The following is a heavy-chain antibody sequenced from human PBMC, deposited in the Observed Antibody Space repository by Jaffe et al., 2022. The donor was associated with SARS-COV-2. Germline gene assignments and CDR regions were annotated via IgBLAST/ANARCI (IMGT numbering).Heavy chain of an antibody. J-gene: IGHJ4*02. CDR2: ISYDGSNK. CDR3: ARDGEPDTMIVAGYYFDY. Sequence: QVQLVESGGGVVQPGRSLRLSCAASGFTFSSYAMHWVRQAPGKGLEWVAVISYDGSNKYYADSVKGRFTISRDNSKNTLYLQMNSLRAEDTAVYYCARDGEPDTMIVAGYYFDYWGQGTLVTVSS. D-gene: IGHD3-22*01. CDR1: GFTFSSYA. V-gene: IGHV3-30*04.